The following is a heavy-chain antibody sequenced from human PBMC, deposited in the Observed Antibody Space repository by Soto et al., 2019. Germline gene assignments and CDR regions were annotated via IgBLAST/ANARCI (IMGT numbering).Heavy chain of an antibody. Sequence: PGGSLRLSCAASGFTFSSYGMHWVRQAPGKGLEWVAVISYDGSNKYYADSVKGRFTVSRDNSKNTLYLQMNSLRAEDTAVYYCASTEIRILWCPPLNWGKGTLVPVPS. CDR2: ISYDGSNK. J-gene: IGHJ4*02. CDR3: ASTEIRILWCPPLN. D-gene: IGHD2-21*01. V-gene: IGHV3-30*03. CDR1: GFTFSSYG.